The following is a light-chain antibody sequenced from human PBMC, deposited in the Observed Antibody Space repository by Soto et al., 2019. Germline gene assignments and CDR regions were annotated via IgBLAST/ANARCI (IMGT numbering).Light chain of an antibody. V-gene: IGKV3-15*01. CDR1: QSVSSN. Sequence: EVVLTQSPATLSVSPGGRSTLSCRASQSVSSNLAWYQQKPGQAPRLLIYGASTRATGIPARLSGSGSGTEFTLTISSLQSEDFAVYYCQQYNNWPPEITFGQGTRLEIK. CDR2: GAS. CDR3: QQYNNWPPEIT. J-gene: IGKJ5*01.